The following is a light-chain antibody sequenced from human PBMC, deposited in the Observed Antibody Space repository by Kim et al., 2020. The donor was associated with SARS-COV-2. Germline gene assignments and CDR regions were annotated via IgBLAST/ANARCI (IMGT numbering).Light chain of an antibody. CDR2: GKN. CDR1: GLRSYY. Sequence: SSELTQDPAVSVALGQTVRITCQGDGLRSYYASWYQQKPGQAPVLVIYGKNNRPSGIPDRFSGSSSGNTASLTITGAQAEDEADYYCNSRDSSGNPVVFG. J-gene: IGLJ2*01. V-gene: IGLV3-19*01. CDR3: NSRDSSGNPVV.